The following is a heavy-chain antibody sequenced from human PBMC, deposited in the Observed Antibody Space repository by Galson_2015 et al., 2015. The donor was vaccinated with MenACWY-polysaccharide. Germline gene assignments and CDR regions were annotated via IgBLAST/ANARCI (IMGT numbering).Heavy chain of an antibody. D-gene: IGHD1-14*01. J-gene: IGHJ5*02. CDR3: ARLAEPGLSRRHWFDP. CDR2: IYPGDSAT. CDR1: GNMFINHW. Sequence: QSGAEVKKPGQSLRISCKDSGNMFINHWLGWVRQMPGKGLEWMGSIYPGDSATRYSPSFEGQVTISADKSIKTAYLEWSSLRASDTAMYYCARLAEPGLSRRHWFDPWGQGTLVTVSS. V-gene: IGHV5-51*03.